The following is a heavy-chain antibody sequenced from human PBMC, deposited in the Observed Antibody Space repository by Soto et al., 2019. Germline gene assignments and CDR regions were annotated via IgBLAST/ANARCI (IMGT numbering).Heavy chain of an antibody. J-gene: IGHJ6*02. CDR1: GYSFSSHW. Sequence: PGVSLKISGQASGYSFSSHWITWVRQTPGKGLEWMGRIDPSDSYTNYSPSFQGRVTISADRSISTAFLQWSSLEASDTAIYYCARRLSGPKEEYNAYYFYGLDVWGQGTTVTVSS. D-gene: IGHD1-1*01. CDR3: ARRLSGPKEEYNAYYFYGLDV. V-gene: IGHV5-10-1*01. CDR2: IDPSDSYT.